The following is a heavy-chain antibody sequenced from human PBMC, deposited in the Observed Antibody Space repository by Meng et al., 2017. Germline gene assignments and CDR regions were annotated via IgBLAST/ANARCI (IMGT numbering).Heavy chain of an antibody. D-gene: IGHD6-19*01. CDR3: ARDSSSGWYHNY. J-gene: IGHJ4*02. V-gene: IGHV3-53*02. CDR1: GFSVTPSY. Sequence: VQLAVTGGGLIQPGGSLSLSRPAFGFSVTPSYMSWVRQAPGKGLEWVSFIYSGGSTYYADSVKGRFSISRDNSKNSLYLQMNSLRAEDTAVYFCARDSSSGWYHNYWGQGTLVTV. CDR2: IYSGGST.